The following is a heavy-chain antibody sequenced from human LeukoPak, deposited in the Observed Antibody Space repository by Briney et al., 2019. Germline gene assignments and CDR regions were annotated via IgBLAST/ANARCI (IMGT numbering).Heavy chain of an antibody. J-gene: IGHJ4*02. CDR1: GFTFISYG. CDR3: AKAYDFWSGYYLTPFDY. Sequence: GGSLRLSCAASGFTFISYGMHWVRQAPGKGLEWVAFIRYDGGNKYYADSVKGRFNISRDNSKNTLYLQMNSLRAEDTAVYYCAKAYDFWSGYYLTPFDYWGQGTLVTVSS. D-gene: IGHD3-3*01. V-gene: IGHV3-30*02. CDR2: IRYDGGNK.